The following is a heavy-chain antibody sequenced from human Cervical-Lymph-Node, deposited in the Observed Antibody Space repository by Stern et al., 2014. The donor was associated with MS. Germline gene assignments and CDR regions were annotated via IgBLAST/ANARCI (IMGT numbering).Heavy chain of an antibody. Sequence: VRLVESGGGVVPPGRSLRLSCAASGFTFNFYSLHWVRPAPGKGLEWLAVISPDGSAQFYEDSVKGRFIISRDNSKTTLYLQMNSLGAEDTAVYYCAKESHLVPMPEAVVGMDAWGQGTTVTVSS. CDR3: AKESHLVPMPEAVVGMDA. CDR2: ISPDGSAQ. D-gene: IGHD2-2*01. CDR1: GFTFNFYS. J-gene: IGHJ6*02. V-gene: IGHV3-30*04.